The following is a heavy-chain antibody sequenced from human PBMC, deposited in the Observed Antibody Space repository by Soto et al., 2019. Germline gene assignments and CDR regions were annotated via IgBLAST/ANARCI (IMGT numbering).Heavy chain of an antibody. V-gene: IGHV1-3*01. CDR1: GYTFTSYA. D-gene: IGHD2-8*01. CDR3: ARGWSVGY. CDR2: INAGNGNT. Sequence: ASVNVSCKASGYTFTSYAMHWVRQAPGQRLEWMGWINAGNGNTKYSQKFQGRGTITRDTSASTAYVEPSSQRPEDTAVYYLARGWSVGYWGQGTLVTVSS. J-gene: IGHJ4*02.